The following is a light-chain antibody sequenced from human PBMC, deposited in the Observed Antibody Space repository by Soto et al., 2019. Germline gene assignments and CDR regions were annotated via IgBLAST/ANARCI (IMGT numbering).Light chain of an antibody. CDR1: NIAGKS. CDR3: QVWGSNADTYVL. CDR2: NDD. Sequence: SYELTQPPSVSVAPGKTARITCGGNNIAGKSVHWYQLKPGQAPVLIIYNDDDRPSGIPERFSGSKSGNTATLTVSWVEAGDEADYYCQVWGSNADTYVLFGGGTKLTVL. J-gene: IGLJ2*01. V-gene: IGLV3-21*04.